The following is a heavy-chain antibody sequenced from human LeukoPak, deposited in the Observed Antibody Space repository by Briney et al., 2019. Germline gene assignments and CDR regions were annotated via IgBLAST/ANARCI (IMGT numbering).Heavy chain of an antibody. CDR2: ISGSGGST. Sequence: GGSLRLSCAASGFTFSSYAMGWVRQAPGKGLEWVSAISGSGGSTYYADSVKGRFTISRDNSKNTLYLQMNSPRAEDTAVYYCAKDLSSIAAAGTPLDYWGQGTLVTVSS. V-gene: IGHV3-23*01. CDR1: GFTFSSYA. CDR3: AKDLSSIAAAGTPLDY. D-gene: IGHD6-13*01. J-gene: IGHJ4*02.